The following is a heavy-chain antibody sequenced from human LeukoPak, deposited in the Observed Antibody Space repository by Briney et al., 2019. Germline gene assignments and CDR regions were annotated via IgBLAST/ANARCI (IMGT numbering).Heavy chain of an antibody. Sequence: PGGSLRLSCAASGFTFSDYFMNWVRQAPGKGLGYVSSISGSSRHIYYADSVKGRFTISRDNTKSSLYLQMNSLRVEDMAVYYCARGYCGGDCYGDWGQGTLVTVSS. CDR2: ISGSSRHI. CDR1: GFTFSDYF. CDR3: ARGYCGGDCYGD. J-gene: IGHJ1*01. D-gene: IGHD2-21*02. V-gene: IGHV3-21*01.